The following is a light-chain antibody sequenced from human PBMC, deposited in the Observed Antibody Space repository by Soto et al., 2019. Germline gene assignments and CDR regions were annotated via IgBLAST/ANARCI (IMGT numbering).Light chain of an antibody. CDR2: GGS. CDR3: QQYGSSQYT. V-gene: IGKV3-20*01. J-gene: IGKJ2*01. Sequence: IVLTQSPGTLSLSPGERATHSCRASQSVSSSYLAWYQQKPGQSPRLVIYGGSTRAIGIPARFSGSGSGTDFTLTISRLEPEDFAIYYCQQYGSSQYTFGQGTKVDIK. CDR1: QSVSSSY.